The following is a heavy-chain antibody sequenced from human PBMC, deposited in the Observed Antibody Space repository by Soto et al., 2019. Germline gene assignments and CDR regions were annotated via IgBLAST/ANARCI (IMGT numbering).Heavy chain of an antibody. Sequence: PGGSLGLSSAASGFTFSSYAISGARQAPGKGLEWVSAISGSGGSTYYADSVKGRFTISRDNSKNTLSLQMSSLRPEDTAIYYCAREYGSRSFFDYWGQGTLVTVSS. CDR2: ISGSGGST. V-gene: IGHV3-23*01. J-gene: IGHJ4*02. CDR1: GFTFSSYA. D-gene: IGHD3-10*01. CDR3: AREYGSRSFFDY.